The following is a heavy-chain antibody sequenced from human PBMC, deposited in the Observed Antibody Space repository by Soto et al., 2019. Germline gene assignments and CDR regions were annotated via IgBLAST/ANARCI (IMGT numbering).Heavy chain of an antibody. V-gene: IGHV4-59*01. D-gene: IGHD3-22*01. CDR1: GDFIRRYY. CDR2: LYYGRSA. CDR3: ALRSMAVVPKY. J-gene: IGHJ4*02. Sequence: PSEALSVTCAGSGDFIRRYYCMWIRQPPGKGLESIGYLYYGRSANYNPPLKSRVTLSVDTSTNQCSLTLSSMTAADTAVYYCALRSMAVVPKYWGQGTLVT.